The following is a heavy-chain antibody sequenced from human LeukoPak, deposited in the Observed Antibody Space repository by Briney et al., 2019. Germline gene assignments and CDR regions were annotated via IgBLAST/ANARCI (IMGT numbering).Heavy chain of an antibody. J-gene: IGHJ4*02. CDR2: ISSNGGST. D-gene: IGHD2-2*01. V-gene: IGHV3-64*01. CDR3: ARGSHCSSTSCRGYFDY. CDR1: GFTFSSYA. Sequence: GGSLRLSCAASGFTFSSYAMHWVRQAPGKGLEYVSAISSNGGSTYYANSVKGRFTISRDNSKNTLYLQMGSLRAEDMAVYYCARGSHCSSTSCRGYFDYWGQGTLVTVSS.